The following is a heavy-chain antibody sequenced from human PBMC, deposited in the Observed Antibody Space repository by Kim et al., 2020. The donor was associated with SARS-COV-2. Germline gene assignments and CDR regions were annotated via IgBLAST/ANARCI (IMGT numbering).Heavy chain of an antibody. Sequence: YNPSLKSRVTISVDTSKNQFSLKLSSVTAADTAVYYCAGYNGDYTRLFDYWGQGTLVTVSS. V-gene: IGHV4-34*01. D-gene: IGHD4-17*01. J-gene: IGHJ4*02. CDR3: AGYNGDYTRLFDY.